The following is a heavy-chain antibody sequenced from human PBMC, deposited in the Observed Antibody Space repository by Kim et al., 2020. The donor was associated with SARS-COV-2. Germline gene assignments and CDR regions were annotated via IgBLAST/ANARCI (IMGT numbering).Heavy chain of an antibody. CDR2: IYHSGST. V-gene: IGHV4-38-2*02. CDR1: GYSISSGYY. CDR3: ARDLGPTITMVREGWFDP. Sequence: SETLSLTCTVSGYSISSGYYWGWIRQPPGMGLEWIGSIYHSGSTYYNPSLKSRVTISVDTSKNQFSLKLSSVTAADTAVYYCARDLGPTITMVREGWFDP. J-gene: IGHJ5*02. D-gene: IGHD3-10*01.